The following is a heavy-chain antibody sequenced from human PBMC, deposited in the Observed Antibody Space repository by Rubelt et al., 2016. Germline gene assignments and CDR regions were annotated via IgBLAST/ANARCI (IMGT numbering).Heavy chain of an antibody. CDR2: INHSGST. CDR1: GGSFSGYY. Sequence: QVQLQQWGAGLLKPSETLSLTCAVYGGSFSGYYWSWIRQPPGKGLEWVGEINHSGSTNYNPSLQERVTIPVDTSKNQVSRKLSSVTAADTAVYYCARGKLVRTWGQGTLVTVSS. CDR3: ARGKLVRT. D-gene: IGHD6-13*01. V-gene: IGHV4-34*01. J-gene: IGHJ4*02.